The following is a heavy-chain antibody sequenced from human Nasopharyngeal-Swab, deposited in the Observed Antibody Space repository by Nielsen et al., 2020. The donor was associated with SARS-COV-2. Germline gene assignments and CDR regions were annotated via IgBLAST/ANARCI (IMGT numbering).Heavy chain of an antibody. J-gene: IGHJ3*01. V-gene: IGHV1-18*01. D-gene: IGHD3-22*01. CDR3: ASGGYYDSSGYFPDF. CDR1: GGNFNNYA. Sequence: ASVKVSCKVSGGNFNNYAISWVRQAPGQGLEWMGWISAHNGNTKYQQKLQGRVTMTTDTSTSTAYMELRSLRSDDTAVYYCASGGYYDSSGYFPDFWGQGTMVTVSS. CDR2: ISAHNGNT.